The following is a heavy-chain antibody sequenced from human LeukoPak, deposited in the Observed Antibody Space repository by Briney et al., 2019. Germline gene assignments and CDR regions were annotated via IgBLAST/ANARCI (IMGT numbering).Heavy chain of an antibody. CDR3: ARLSLGGFSGNDAFDI. CDR2: IYPGDSDT. Sequence: GESLKISCEGSGYNFPTFWIGWVRQMPGKGLEWMGIIYPGDSDTRYNPSFQGQVTISADKSINTAYLRWSSLKASDTAVYYCARLSLGGFSGNDAFDIWGPGTMVIVSS. J-gene: IGHJ3*02. V-gene: IGHV5-51*01. CDR1: GYNFPTFW. D-gene: IGHD5-12*01.